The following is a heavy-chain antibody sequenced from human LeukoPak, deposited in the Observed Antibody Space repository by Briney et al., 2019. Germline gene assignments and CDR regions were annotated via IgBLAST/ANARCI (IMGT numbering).Heavy chain of an antibody. D-gene: IGHD3-3*02. Sequence: ASVKVSCKASGYTLTSYDINWVRQATGQGLEWMGRINTNSGDTDYAQNFQGRVTMTRETSLSTVYMELTSLRSDDTAVYYWARGLVQFWNGHTADVFDIWGQGTMVTVSS. CDR3: ARGLVQFWNGHTADVFDI. CDR1: GYTLTSYD. CDR2: INTNSGDT. J-gene: IGHJ3*02. V-gene: IGHV1-8*01.